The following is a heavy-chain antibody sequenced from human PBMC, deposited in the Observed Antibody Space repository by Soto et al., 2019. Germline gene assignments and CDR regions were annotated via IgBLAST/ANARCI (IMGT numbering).Heavy chain of an antibody. V-gene: IGHV2-70*16. J-gene: IGHJ4*01. CDR2: IDWDDDK. D-gene: IGHD1-1*01. Sequence: TLSLTCAVSGGSISSGGYSWSWIRQPPGKGLEWLARIDWDDDKFYSTSLRTKLTISKDTSKNQVVLTMPNMDPVDTATYYCARATGTTFSDFDYWGHGT. CDR3: ARATGTTFSDFDY. CDR1: GGSISSGGYS.